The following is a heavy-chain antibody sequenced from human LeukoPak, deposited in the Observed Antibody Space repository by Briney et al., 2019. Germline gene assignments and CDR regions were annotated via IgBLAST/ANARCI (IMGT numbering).Heavy chain of an antibody. CDR1: GFTFSDSP. CDR2: IRTKADKYAT. D-gene: IGHD3/OR15-3a*01. V-gene: IGHV3-73*01. Sequence: PGGSLRLSCAASGFTFSDSPMHWVRQASGKGLEWVGRIRTKADKYATGYAASVKGRFTTSRDDSKNTAYLQMNSLKTEDTAVYYCTRQPQGTGTVDYWGQGTLVTASS. J-gene: IGHJ4*02. CDR3: TRQPQGTGTVDY.